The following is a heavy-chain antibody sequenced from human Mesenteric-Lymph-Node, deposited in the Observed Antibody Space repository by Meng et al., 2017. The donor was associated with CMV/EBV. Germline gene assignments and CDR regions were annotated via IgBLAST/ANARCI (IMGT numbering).Heavy chain of an antibody. CDR3: AKALGGPLYNWNYGGSFDY. CDR1: GFIFSTYA. V-gene: IGHV3-30*04. D-gene: IGHD1-7*01. CDR2: ITYDGSTK. J-gene: IGHJ4*02. Sequence: GGSLRLSCAASGFIFSTYAMHWVRQAPGKGLEWVAVITYDGSTKYYGDSVKGRFTVSRDNSKNTVYVQMNSLRVEDTAVYFCAKALGGPLYNWNYGGSFDYWGQGRLVTVSS.